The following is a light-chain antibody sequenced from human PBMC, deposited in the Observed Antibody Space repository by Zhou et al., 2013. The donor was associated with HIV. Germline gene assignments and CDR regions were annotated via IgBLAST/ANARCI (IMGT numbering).Light chain of an antibody. CDR1: QGISRW. CDR3: QKYGGSPPIT. CDR2: AAS. J-gene: IGKJ5*01. V-gene: IGKV1D-12*01. Sequence: DIQMTQSPSSVSASVGDRVTITCRASQGISRWLAWYQQKPGKAPKLLIYAASTLQSGVPSRFSGSGSGTDFTLTISSLQPEDFAVYYCQKYGGSPPITFGQGTRLEIK.